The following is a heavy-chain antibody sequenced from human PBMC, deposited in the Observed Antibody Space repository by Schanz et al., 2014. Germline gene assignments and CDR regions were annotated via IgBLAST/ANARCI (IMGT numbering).Heavy chain of an antibody. J-gene: IGHJ4*02. Sequence: VQLVESGGGVVQPGGSLRLSCAASGFTFGDYVMSWVRQAPGKGLEWVSAISASGGTTYYADSVKGRFTISRDNSKNTLYLQMNSLRAEDTAVYYCVRDSFFAFDYWGQGTLVTVSS. CDR1: GFTFGDYV. CDR2: ISASGGTT. CDR3: VRDSFFAFDY. V-gene: IGHV3-23*04. D-gene: IGHD3-3*01.